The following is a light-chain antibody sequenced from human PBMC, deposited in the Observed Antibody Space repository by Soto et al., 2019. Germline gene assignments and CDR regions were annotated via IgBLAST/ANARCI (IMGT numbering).Light chain of an antibody. CDR2: GNS. Sequence: QSVLTQPPSVSGAPGQRVTISCTGSSSNIGAGYDVHWYQQLPGTAPKLLLYGNSNRPSGVPDRFSGSKSGTSASLAITGPQAEDGADYYRPSYDSSPSGWVFGGGTKLTVL. CDR1: SSNIGAGYD. V-gene: IGLV1-40*01. CDR3: PSYDSSPSGWV. J-gene: IGLJ3*02.